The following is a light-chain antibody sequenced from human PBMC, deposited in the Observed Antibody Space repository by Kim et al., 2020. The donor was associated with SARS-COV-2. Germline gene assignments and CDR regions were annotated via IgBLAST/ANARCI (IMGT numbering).Light chain of an antibody. Sequence: DIQMTQSPSSLSASVGDRVTFACRASQNINNYLTWYQQKPRKAPKALIFHASNLESGVPSRFSGSGSGTDFTLTINNLQPEDFATYYCQQAYATPFTCGQGTRLEI. CDR3: QQAYATPFT. V-gene: IGKV1-39*01. J-gene: IGKJ2*01. CDR1: QNINNY. CDR2: HAS.